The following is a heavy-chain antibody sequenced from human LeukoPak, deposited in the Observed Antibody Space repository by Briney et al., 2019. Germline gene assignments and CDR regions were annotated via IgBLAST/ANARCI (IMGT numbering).Heavy chain of an antibody. V-gene: IGHV3-48*02. J-gene: IGHJ4*02. D-gene: IGHD5-18*01. CDR2: ISPSSSTI. Sequence: GGSLRLSCAASGLTLSSYSMNWVRQAPGKGLEWVSYISPSSSTIYYADSVKGRFTISRDNAKNSLYLQMHSLRDEDTAVYYCVRAPSGSSYGYYYWGQGTLVTVSS. CDR1: GLTLSSYS. CDR3: VRAPSGSSYGYYY.